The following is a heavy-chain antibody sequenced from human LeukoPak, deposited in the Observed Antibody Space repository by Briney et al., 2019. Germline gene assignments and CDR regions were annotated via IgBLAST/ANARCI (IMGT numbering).Heavy chain of an antibody. CDR2: ISAYNGNT. J-gene: IGHJ6*02. Sequence: ASVKVSCKASGYTFTSYGISWVRQAPGQGLEWMGWISAYNGNTNYAQKLQGRVTMTRNTSISTAYMELSSLRSEDTAVYYCARVKGRGYYYYYGMDVWGQGTTVTVSS. CDR3: ARVKGRGYYYYYGMDV. V-gene: IGHV1-18*01. CDR1: GYTFTSYG.